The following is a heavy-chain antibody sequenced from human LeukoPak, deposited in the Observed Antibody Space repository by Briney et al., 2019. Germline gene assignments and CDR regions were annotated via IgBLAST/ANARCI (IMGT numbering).Heavy chain of an antibody. CDR2: IIPIFGTA. CDR1: GGTFSSYA. J-gene: IGHJ3*02. D-gene: IGHD2-15*01. V-gene: IGHV1-69*13. CDR3: ARERRTPLGPNAFDI. Sequence: SVKVSCKASGGTFSSYAIRLVRQAPGQGLEWMGGIIPIFGTANYAQKFHGRVTITEDESTSPDYMELSSLRSEDTAVYYCARERRTPLGPNAFDIWGQGTMVTVSS.